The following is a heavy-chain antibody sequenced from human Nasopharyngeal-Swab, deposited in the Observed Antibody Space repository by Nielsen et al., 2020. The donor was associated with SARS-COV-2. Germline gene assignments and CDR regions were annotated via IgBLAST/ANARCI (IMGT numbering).Heavy chain of an antibody. V-gene: IGHV4-61*02. CDR1: GGSISSGSYY. J-gene: IGHJ2*01. CDR3: ARGNDFWSDNWNFDL. Sequence: SETLSLTCTVSGGSISSGSYYWSWIRQPAGKGLEWIGRIYTSGSTNYNPSLKSRVTISVDTFKNQFSLKLSSVTAADTAVYYCARGNDFWSDNWNFDLWGRGTLVTVSS. CDR2: IYTSGST. D-gene: IGHD3-3*01.